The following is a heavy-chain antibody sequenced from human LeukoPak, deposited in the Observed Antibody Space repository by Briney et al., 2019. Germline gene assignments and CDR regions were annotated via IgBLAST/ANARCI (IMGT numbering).Heavy chain of an antibody. CDR3: ARDISDTAMVQAFDI. Sequence: SETLSLTCTVSGGSISSGGYYWSWIRQPPGKGLEWIGYIYHSGSTYYNPSLKSRVTISVDRSKNQFSLKLSSVTAAGTAVYYCARDISDTAMVQAFDIWGQGTMVTVSS. CDR1: GGSISSGGYY. CDR2: IYHSGST. V-gene: IGHV4-30-2*01. J-gene: IGHJ3*02. D-gene: IGHD5-18*01.